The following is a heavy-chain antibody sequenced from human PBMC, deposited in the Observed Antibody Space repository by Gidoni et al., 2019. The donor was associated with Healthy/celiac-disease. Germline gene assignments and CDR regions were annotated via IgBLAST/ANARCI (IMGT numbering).Heavy chain of an antibody. CDR2: IYYSGST. D-gene: IGHD1-26*01. J-gene: IGHJ4*02. CDR1: GGSISSSSYY. Sequence: QLQLQESGPGLVKPSETLSLTCTVSGGSISSSSYYWGWIRQPPGKGLEWIGSIYYSGSTYYNPSLKSRVTISVDTSKNQFSLKLSSVTAADTAVYYCARHDGGSYYYGFDYWGQGTLVTVSS. CDR3: ARHDGGSYYYGFDY. V-gene: IGHV4-39*01.